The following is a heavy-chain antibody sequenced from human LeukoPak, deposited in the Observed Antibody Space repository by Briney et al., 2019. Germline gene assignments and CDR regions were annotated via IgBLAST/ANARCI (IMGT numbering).Heavy chain of an antibody. J-gene: IGHJ4*02. CDR2: IYHSGST. CDR1: GYSINSNYY. V-gene: IGHV4-38-2*02. Sequence: NPSETLSLTCTVSGYSINSNYYWGWIRQPPGKGLEWIGSIYHSGSTYYNPSLKSRVTISVDTSKSQFSLELRSVTTADTAVYYCARGPWGSYGYWGQGTLVTVSS. CDR3: ARGPWGSYGY. D-gene: IGHD1-26*01.